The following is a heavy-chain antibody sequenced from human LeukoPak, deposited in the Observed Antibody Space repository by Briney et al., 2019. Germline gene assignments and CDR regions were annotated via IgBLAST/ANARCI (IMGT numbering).Heavy chain of an antibody. CDR2: IYHSGVT. CDR3: ARHLLGYCDFWSGYYTGGAFDI. Sequence: SETLSLTCAVSGYSISSGYYWGWIRQPPGRGLEWSESIYHSGVTYYNPSLRSGVTISVDTSQNKFSLKLSSVTAADTALYYCARHLLGYCDFWSGYYTGGAFDIWGEGSLVTVYS. D-gene: IGHD3-3*01. CDR1: GYSISSGYY. J-gene: IGHJ3*02. V-gene: IGHV4-38-2*01.